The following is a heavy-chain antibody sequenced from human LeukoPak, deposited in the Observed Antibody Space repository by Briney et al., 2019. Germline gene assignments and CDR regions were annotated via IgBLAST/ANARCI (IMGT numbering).Heavy chain of an antibody. CDR1: GYTFTNYN. D-gene: IGHD5-12*01. CDR3: ATPSGYDLDAFDI. CDR2: MNPNTGNA. Sequence: ASVKVSCKASGYTFTNYNINWVRQATGQALEWMGWMNPNTGNAAYAQKFQGRVTMTRNTSISTAYMDLSSLRSEDTAVYYCATPSGYDLDAFDIWGQGTMVTVSS. J-gene: IGHJ3*02. V-gene: IGHV1-8*01.